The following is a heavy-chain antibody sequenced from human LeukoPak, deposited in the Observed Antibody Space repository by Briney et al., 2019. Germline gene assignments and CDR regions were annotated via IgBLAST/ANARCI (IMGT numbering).Heavy chain of an antibody. Sequence: ASVKVSCKPSGYTFTNYYMHWVRQAPGQGLEWMGVINLSGGSTTYAQKFQGRVTMTRDTSTSTAYMDLSTLRSEDTAVYYCAKVGVGATSDYWGQGTLVTISS. CDR2: INLSGGST. CDR3: AKVGVGATSDY. CDR1: GYTFTNYY. V-gene: IGHV1-46*01. D-gene: IGHD1-26*01. J-gene: IGHJ4*02.